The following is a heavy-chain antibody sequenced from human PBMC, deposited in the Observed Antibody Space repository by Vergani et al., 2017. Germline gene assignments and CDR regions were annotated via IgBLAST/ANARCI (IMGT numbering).Heavy chain of an antibody. CDR3: ASDRKYCRSSSCYSGRDPEDGYYFDY. D-gene: IGHD2-2*01. CDR1: GFPFSSYA. J-gene: IGHJ4*02. V-gene: IGHV3-64*04. CDR2: ISSNGGST. Sequence: VQLVESGGGLVHPGGSLRLSCSASGFPFSSYAMPWFRQAPGKGLEYVSAISSNGGSTYYADSVKGRFTISRDNSKNTLYLQMNSLRAEDTAVYYCASDRKYCRSSSCYSGRDPEDGYYFDYWGQGTLVTVSS.